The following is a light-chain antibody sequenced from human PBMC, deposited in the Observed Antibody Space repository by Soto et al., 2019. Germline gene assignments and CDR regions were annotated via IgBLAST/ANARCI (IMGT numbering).Light chain of an antibody. CDR1: QSINSR. CDR2: DAS. V-gene: IGKV1-5*01. Sequence: DIPMTQSPSTLSASVGDRVTITCRASQSINSRLAWYQQKPGKAPNLLMYDASSLESGVPSTFSGSGSGTEFTLTISSLQPDDFATYYCQQYKSFPYTFGQGTKLEIK. CDR3: QQYKSFPYT. J-gene: IGKJ2*01.